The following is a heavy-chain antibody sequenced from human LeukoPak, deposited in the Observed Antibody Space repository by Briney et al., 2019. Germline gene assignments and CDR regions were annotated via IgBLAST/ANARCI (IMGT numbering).Heavy chain of an antibody. Sequence: ASVTVSCKASGYSFTNYAMNWVRQAPGQGLEWMGWINTNTGNPTYAQGFTRRFVFSLDTSVSTAYLQISSLKAEDTAVCYGARELKVGAFDIWGQGTMVTVSS. J-gene: IGHJ3*02. V-gene: IGHV7-4-1*02. D-gene: IGHD1-26*01. CDR3: ARELKVGAFDI. CDR1: GYSFTNYA. CDR2: INTNTGNP.